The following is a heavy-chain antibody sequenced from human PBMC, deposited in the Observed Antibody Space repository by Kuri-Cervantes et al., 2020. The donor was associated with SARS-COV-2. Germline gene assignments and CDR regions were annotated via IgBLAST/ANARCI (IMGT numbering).Heavy chain of an antibody. J-gene: IGHJ4*02. CDR3: ARMGDGYDFEY. V-gene: IGHV2-70*04. CDR2: IDWDDDK. CDR1: GFSLNTNGNR. Sequence: SGPTLVKPTETLTVTCTFSGFSLNTNGNRVSWIRQTPGKALEWLARIDWDDDKFYSTSLKSRLIISKDTPKNQVVLTLTNVDPGGTGTYYCARMGDGYDFEYWGQGTVVTVSS. D-gene: IGHD5-24*01.